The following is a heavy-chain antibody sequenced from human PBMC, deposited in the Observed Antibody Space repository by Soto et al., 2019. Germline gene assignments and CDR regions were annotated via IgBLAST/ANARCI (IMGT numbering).Heavy chain of an antibody. J-gene: IGHJ4*02. D-gene: IGHD7-27*01. CDR1: GFTFSSYG. CDR3: AKDPLLGYFDY. Sequence: QVQLVESGGGVVQPGRSLRLSCAASGFTFSSYGMHWVRQAPGKGLEWVAVISYDGSNKYYADSVKGRFTISRDNSKNTLYLQMNSLRAEDTAVYYCAKDPLLGYFDYWGQGTLVNVSS. V-gene: IGHV3-30*18. CDR2: ISYDGSNK.